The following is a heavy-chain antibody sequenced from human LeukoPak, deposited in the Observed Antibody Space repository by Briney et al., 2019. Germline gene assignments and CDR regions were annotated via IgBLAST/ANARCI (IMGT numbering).Heavy chain of an antibody. V-gene: IGHV3-43*01. D-gene: IGHD3-10*02. CDR2: AGWAGGTT. Sequence: GGSLRLSCATSGFTFDRYTIHWVRQAPGKGLEWVSLAGWAGGTTYYSDSVRGRFTISRDSGKNSVYLQMNSLTTDDNAFYFCAKELDTMFFDYWGQGALVTVSS. J-gene: IGHJ4*02. CDR3: AKELDTMFFDY. CDR1: GFTFDRYT.